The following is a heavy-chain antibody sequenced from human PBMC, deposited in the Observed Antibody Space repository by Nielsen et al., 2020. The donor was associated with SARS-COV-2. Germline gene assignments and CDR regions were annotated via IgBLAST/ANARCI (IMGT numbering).Heavy chain of an antibody. J-gene: IGHJ5*02. CDR2: INSDGSNT. Sequence: GVLKISCAASGFTFSSYWMHWVRQAPGKGLVWVSRINSDGSNTGYADSVKGRFTISRDNAKNTLYLQMNSLRAEDTAVYYCARAGSGWYHWGQGTLVTVSS. V-gene: IGHV3-74*01. CDR3: ARAGSGWYH. D-gene: IGHD6-19*01. CDR1: GFTFSSYW.